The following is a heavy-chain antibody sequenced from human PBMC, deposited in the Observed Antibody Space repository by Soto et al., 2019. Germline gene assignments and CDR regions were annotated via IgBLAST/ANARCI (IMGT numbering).Heavy chain of an antibody. Sequence: QLQLQESGPGLVTPSETLSLTCTVSGDSISSSSYYWGWIRQPPGKGLEWIVSIYYDGSTYYNPSLKSRVTISVDTSKNQVSLKLSSVTAEDTAVYYCASMAVVLPAAKTLSWFDPWGQGTLVTVSS. CDR2: IYYDGST. D-gene: IGHD2-2*01. CDR1: GDSISSSSYY. CDR3: ASMAVVLPAAKTLSWFDP. V-gene: IGHV4-39*01. J-gene: IGHJ5*02.